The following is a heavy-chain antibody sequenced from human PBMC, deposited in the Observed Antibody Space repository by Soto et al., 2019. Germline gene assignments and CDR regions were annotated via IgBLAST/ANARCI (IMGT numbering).Heavy chain of an antibody. J-gene: IGHJ6*01. V-gene: IGHV3-21*01. CDR1: GFTFSSYS. CDR3: ARDNYDFWSGYYKSPHSSYYYYGMDV. D-gene: IGHD3-3*01. CDR2: ISSSSSYI. Sequence: EVQLVESGGGLVKPGGSLRLSCAASGFTFSSYSMNWVRQAPGKGLEWVSSISSSSSYIYYADSVKGRFTISRDNAKNSLYLQMNSLRAEDTAVYYCARDNYDFWSGYYKSPHSSYYYYGMDVW.